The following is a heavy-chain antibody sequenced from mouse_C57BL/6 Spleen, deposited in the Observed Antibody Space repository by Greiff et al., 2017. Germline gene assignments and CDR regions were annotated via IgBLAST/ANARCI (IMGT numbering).Heavy chain of an antibody. Sequence: QVQLQQSGAELVKPGASVKMSCKASGYTFTSYWMHWVKQRPGQGLEWIGEIDPSDSYTNYNQKFKGKSTLTVDKSSSTAYMQLSSLTSEDSAVYYCARQGRFPMDYWGQGTSVTVSS. CDR2: IDPSDSYT. V-gene: IGHV1-69*01. D-gene: IGHD3-3*01. CDR1: GYTFTSYW. CDR3: ARQGRFPMDY. J-gene: IGHJ4*01.